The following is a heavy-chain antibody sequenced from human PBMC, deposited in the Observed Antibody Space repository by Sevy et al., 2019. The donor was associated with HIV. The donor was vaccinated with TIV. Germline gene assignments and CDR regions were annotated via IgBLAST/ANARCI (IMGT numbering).Heavy chain of an antibody. Sequence: ASVKVSCKASGYTFTSYGISWVRQAPGQGLEWMAWISAYNGNTNYAQKLQGRVTMTTDTSTSTAYMELRSLRSDDTAVYYTERSAPYYYDRREDAFDIWGQGTMVTVSS. V-gene: IGHV1-18*04. J-gene: IGHJ3*02. D-gene: IGHD3-22*01. CDR1: GYTFTSYG. CDR2: ISAYNGNT. CDR3: ERSAPYYYDRREDAFDI.